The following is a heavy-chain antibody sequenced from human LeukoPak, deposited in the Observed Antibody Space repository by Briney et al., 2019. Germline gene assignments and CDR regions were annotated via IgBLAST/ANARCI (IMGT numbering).Heavy chain of an antibody. CDR3: AKDLGVRFLEWLLLI. CDR1: GFTFSTYG. Sequence: GGSLRLSCVASGFTFSTYGMHWVRQAPGKGLEWAAVISYDGSNKYYADSVKGRFTISRDNSKNTLYLQMNSLRAEDTAVYYCAKDLGVRFLEWLLLIWGQGTLVTVSS. V-gene: IGHV3-30*18. CDR2: ISYDGSNK. J-gene: IGHJ4*02. D-gene: IGHD3-3*01.